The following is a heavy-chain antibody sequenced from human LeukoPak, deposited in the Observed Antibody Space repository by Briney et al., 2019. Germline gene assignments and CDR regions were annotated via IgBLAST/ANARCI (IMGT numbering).Heavy chain of an antibody. CDR2: INPSGCST. CDR1: GYTFTSYY. CDR3: ARSRGKGVRPLAPFDY. V-gene: IGHV1-46*01. D-gene: IGHD3-10*01. Sequence: ASVKVSCKASGYTFTSYYMHWVRQAPGQGLEWMGIINPSGCSTSYAQKFQGRVTMTRDTSTSTVYMELSSLRSEGTAVYYCARSRGKGVRPLAPFDYWGQGTLVTVSS. J-gene: IGHJ4*02.